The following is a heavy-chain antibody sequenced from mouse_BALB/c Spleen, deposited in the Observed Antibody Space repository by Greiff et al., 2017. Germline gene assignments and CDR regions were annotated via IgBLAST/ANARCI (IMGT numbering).Heavy chain of an antibody. CDR3: ARRRTGGFAY. Sequence: EVQGVESGGDLVKPGGSLKLSCAASGFTFSSYGMSWVRQTPDKRLEWVATISSGGSYTYYPDSVKGRFTISRDNAKNTLYLQMSSLKSEDTAMYYCARRRTGGFAYWGQGTLVTVSA. CDR2: ISSGGSYT. D-gene: IGHD4-1*01. J-gene: IGHJ3*01. CDR1: GFTFSSYG. V-gene: IGHV5-6*01.